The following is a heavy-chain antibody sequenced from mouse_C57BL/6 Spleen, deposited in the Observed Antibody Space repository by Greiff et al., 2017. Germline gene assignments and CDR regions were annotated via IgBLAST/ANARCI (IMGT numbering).Heavy chain of an antibody. CDR3: ARNGGSSFYAMDY. CDR1: GYTFTSYG. D-gene: IGHD1-1*01. V-gene: IGHV1-81*01. CDR2: IYPRSGNT. Sequence: QVQLQQSGAELARPGASVKLSCKASGYTFTSYGISWVKQRTGQGLEWIGEIYPRSGNTYYNEKFKGKATLTADKSSSTAYMELRSLTSEDSAVYFCARNGGSSFYAMDYWGQGTSVTVSS. J-gene: IGHJ4*01.